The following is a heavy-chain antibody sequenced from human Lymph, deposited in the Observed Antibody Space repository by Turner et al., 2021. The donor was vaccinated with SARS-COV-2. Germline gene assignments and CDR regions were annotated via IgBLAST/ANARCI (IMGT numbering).Heavy chain of an antibody. D-gene: IGHD1-26*01. CDR1: GYTFTSYD. Sequence: HVQLVHSGSEVKTPGASVKVSCKAPGYTFTSYDINWVRQATGQGLAWMGWMNPKRGNTGYAQKCQGRVTMTRNNSISTAYMEMSSLRTEDTAVYYGARGRDSGGGMDVWGQGTTVTVSS. CDR2: MNPKRGNT. J-gene: IGHJ6*02. V-gene: IGHV1-8*02. CDR3: ARGRDSGGGMDV.